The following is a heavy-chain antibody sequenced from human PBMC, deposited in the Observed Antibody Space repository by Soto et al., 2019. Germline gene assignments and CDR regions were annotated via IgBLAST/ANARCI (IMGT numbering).Heavy chain of an antibody. CDR2: ISSSSSYI. CDR3: ARPEYYYDSRGYYGY. Sequence: GGSLRLSCAASGFTCSDYTMNLVLQAPGKGLEWVSSISSSSSYIYYADSVKGRFTISRDNAKNSLYLQMNSLRAEDTGVYYCARPEYYYDSRGYYGYWGQGTLVTVSS. CDR1: GFTCSDYT. D-gene: IGHD3-22*01. V-gene: IGHV3-21*01. J-gene: IGHJ4*02.